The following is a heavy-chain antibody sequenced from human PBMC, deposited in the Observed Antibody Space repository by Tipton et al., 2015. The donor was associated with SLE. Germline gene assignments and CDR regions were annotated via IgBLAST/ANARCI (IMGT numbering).Heavy chain of an antibody. V-gene: IGHV3-30*04. CDR2: ISYDGSNK. J-gene: IGHJ6*02. D-gene: IGHD2-15*01. CDR1: GFTFSSYA. Sequence: SLRLSCAASGFTFSSYAMHWVRQAPGKGLEWVAVISYDGSNKYYADSVKGRFTISRDNSKNTLYLQMNSLRAEDTAVYYCARETSGPSYCSGGSCYLYYGMDVWGQGTTVTVSS. CDR3: ARETSGPSYCSGGSCYLYYGMDV.